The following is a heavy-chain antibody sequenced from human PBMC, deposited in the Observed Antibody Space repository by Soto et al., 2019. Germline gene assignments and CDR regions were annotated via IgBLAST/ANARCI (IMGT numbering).Heavy chain of an antibody. CDR2: IYHSGST. CDR3: ARAPIGYYDSSGYYYYYYYGMDV. CDR1: GGSISSGGYS. J-gene: IGHJ6*02. Sequence: TLSLTCAVSGGSISSGGYSWSWIRQPPGKGLEWIGYIYHSGSTYYNPSLKSRVTISVDRSKNQFSLKLSSVTAADTAVYYCARAPIGYYDSSGYYYYYYYGMDVWGQGTTVTVSS. D-gene: IGHD3-22*01. V-gene: IGHV4-30-2*01.